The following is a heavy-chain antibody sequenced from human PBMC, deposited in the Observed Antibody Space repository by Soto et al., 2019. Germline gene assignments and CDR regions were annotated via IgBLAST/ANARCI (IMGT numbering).Heavy chain of an antibody. CDR2: ITANNVNT. J-gene: IGHJ4*02. D-gene: IGHD3-22*01. Sequence: ASVKVSCKTSGYTFISYGISWVRQAPGQGLEWMGWITANNVNTNYAQKFQGRVTMTTDTSTATAYMELRSLRSDDTAVYYCARDMGGYYFEPNDYWGQGTLVTVSS. CDR1: GYTFISYG. V-gene: IGHV1-18*01. CDR3: ARDMGGYYFEPNDY.